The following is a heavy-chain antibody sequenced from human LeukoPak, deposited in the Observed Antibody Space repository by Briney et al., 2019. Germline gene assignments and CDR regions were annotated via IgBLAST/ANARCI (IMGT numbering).Heavy chain of an antibody. J-gene: IGHJ4*02. V-gene: IGHV5-51*01. Sequence: GESLKISCKASGYSFTSYWIGWVRQMPGKGLEWMGIIYPHDSETRYTPSFQGQVTISSDRSINTAYLQWSSLKASDTAMYYCARLSRSSWSPLDYWGQGTLVTVSS. CDR2: IYPHDSET. D-gene: IGHD6-13*01. CDR3: ARLSRSSWSPLDY. CDR1: GYSFTSYW.